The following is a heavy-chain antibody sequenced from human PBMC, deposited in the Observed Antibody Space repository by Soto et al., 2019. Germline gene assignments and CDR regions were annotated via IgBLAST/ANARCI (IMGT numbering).Heavy chain of an antibody. CDR2: IFSTGVT. D-gene: IGHD3-22*01. J-gene: IGHJ2*01. Sequence: QVQLQESGPGLVKPSETLSLTCSVSGGSVRHASFYWTWIRQAPGTGLEYIGYIFSTGVTNYNPSLSSLVTISLDTSKNHFSLQLNSMAAADTAVYYCVRVLDSSWYADLWGRGTLVTVSS. CDR3: VRVLDSSWYADL. CDR1: GGSVRHASFY. V-gene: IGHV4-61*03.